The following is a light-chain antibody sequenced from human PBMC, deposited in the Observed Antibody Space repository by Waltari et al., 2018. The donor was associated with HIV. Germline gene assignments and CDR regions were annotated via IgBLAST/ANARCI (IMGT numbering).Light chain of an antibody. Sequence: SYVLTQPPSVSVAPGKTAYIPCGGNNLGSKSVHWYQQKPGQAPVVVIDYNSERPSGIPVRFSGSNSGNTATLIIDSVEAGDAAEYFCQVWDSSDHWVFGGGTKLTVL. J-gene: IGLJ3*02. CDR3: QVWDSSDHWV. CDR2: YNS. V-gene: IGLV3-21*01. CDR1: NLGSKS.